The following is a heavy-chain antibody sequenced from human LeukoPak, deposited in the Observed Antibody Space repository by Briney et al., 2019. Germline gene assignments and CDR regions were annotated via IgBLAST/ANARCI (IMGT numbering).Heavy chain of an antibody. CDR2: INPSGGST. CDR3: ARSFGTSQQYTSSWNYYYMDV. Sequence: ASVKVSCEASGYTFTSSYMHWVRQAPGQGLEWMGIINPSGGSTSYPQKFQGRVTMTRDMSTSTVYMELSSLRSEDTAVFFCARSFGTSQQYTSSWNYYYMDVWGEGTTVTVSS. J-gene: IGHJ6*03. CDR1: GYTFTSSY. D-gene: IGHD6-13*01. V-gene: IGHV1-46*01.